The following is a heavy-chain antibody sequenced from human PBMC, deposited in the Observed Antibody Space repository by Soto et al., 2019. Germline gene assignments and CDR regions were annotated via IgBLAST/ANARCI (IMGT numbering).Heavy chain of an antibody. CDR3: ATTVTTDYYYYGMDV. Sequence: ESLKISCKGSGYSFTSYWIGWVRQMPGKGLEWMGIIYPGDSDTRYSPSFQGQVTISADKSISTAYLQWSSLKASDTAMYYCATTVTTDYYYYGMDVWGQGTTVTVSS. V-gene: IGHV5-51*01. J-gene: IGHJ6*02. CDR1: GYSFTSYW. CDR2: IYPGDSDT. D-gene: IGHD4-17*01.